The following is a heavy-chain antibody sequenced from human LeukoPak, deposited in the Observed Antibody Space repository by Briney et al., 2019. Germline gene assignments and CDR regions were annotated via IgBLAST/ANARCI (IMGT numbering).Heavy chain of an antibody. Sequence: RASVKVSCKASGYTFTDYLHWVRQAPGQGLEWMGWINPNSGGTNYAQKFQGRVTMTRDTSISTAYMELSRLRSDDTAVYYCARAQWENECGDYWGQGTLVTVSS. J-gene: IGHJ4*02. CDR2: INPNSGGT. D-gene: IGHD1-1*01. CDR1: GYTFTDY. CDR3: ARAQWENECGDY. V-gene: IGHV1-2*02.